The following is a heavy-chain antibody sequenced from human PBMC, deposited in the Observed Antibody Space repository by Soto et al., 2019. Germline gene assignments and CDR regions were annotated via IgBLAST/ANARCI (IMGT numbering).Heavy chain of an antibody. CDR3: AKEGWATAPD. CDR1: GFTFSSYA. Sequence: GGSLRFSCAASGFTFSSYAMNWVRQAPGKGLEGVSTISGSGGSTYYAVSVKGRFIISRDNSKNTLYLQMSGLRAEDTAVYYCAKEGWATAPDWGQGTLVTVSS. CDR2: ISGSGGST. J-gene: IGHJ4*02. D-gene: IGHD3-16*01. V-gene: IGHV3-23*01.